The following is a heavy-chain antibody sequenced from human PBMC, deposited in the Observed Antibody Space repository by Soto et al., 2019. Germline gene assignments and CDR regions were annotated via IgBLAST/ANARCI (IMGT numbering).Heavy chain of an antibody. D-gene: IGHD2-15*01. CDR1: GFSLSTSGVG. Sequence: ITLKESGPTLVKPTQTLTLTCTFSGFSLSTSGVGVGWIRQPPGKSLEWLALIYWDDAKRYSPTLKRRLTISKDTSNNQVVLTMTKMDPGDTATYYCAHRRSSCSGGSCYSGFYLWGPGTLVTVSS. CDR2: IYWDDAK. CDR3: AHRRSSCSGGSCYSGFYL. V-gene: IGHV2-5*02. J-gene: IGHJ4*02.